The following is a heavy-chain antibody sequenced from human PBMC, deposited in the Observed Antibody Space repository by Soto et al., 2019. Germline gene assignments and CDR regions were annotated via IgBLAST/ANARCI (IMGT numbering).Heavy chain of an antibody. CDR2: ISGSADST. Sequence: GGCLRLSCVASGFTFSTHAMSWVRQAPGKGLEWVSTISGSADSTYYADSVKGRFTISRDNSKNTLYLQMNSLRAEDTAVYYCPRVRIGFSSRTSCLYHFDYWGQGTLVTVSS. CDR1: GFTFSTHA. V-gene: IGHV3-23*01. CDR3: PRVRIGFSSRTSCLYHFDY. D-gene: IGHD2-2*03. J-gene: IGHJ4*02.